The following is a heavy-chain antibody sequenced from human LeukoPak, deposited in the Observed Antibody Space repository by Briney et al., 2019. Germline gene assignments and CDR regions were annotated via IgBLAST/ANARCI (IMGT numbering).Heavy chain of an antibody. CDR2: IYPGDSDT. D-gene: IGHD3-10*01. J-gene: IGHJ5*02. V-gene: IGHV5-51*01. CDR1: GYSFTSYW. Sequence: KGGESLKISCKGSGYSFTSYWIGWVRQMPGKGLEWMGIIYPGDSDTRYSSSFQGQVTISADKSISTAYLQWSSLKASDTAMYYCASSRNYYGSGAPNWFDPWGQGTLVTVSS. CDR3: ASSRNYYGSGAPNWFDP.